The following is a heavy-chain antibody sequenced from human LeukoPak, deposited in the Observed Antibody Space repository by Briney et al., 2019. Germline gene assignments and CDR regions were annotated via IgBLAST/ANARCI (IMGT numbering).Heavy chain of an antibody. V-gene: IGHV1-8*01. CDR3: ASALKRGSAGTLIDH. CDR2: MNPNSGNT. J-gene: IGHJ4*02. CDR1: GYTFTSYD. D-gene: IGHD6-13*01. Sequence: ASVKVSCKASGYTFTSYDINWVRQAPGQGLEWMGWMNPNSGNTGYAQKFQDRVTMTRNTSISTAYLELSSLGSEDAAMYYCASALKRGSAGTLIDHWGQGTLVTVSS.